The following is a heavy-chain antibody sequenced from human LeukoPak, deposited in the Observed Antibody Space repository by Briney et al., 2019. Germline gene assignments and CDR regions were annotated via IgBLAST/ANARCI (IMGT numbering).Heavy chain of an antibody. Sequence: PGRPLRLSCAASGFTFNDHAMYWVRQAPGKGLEWVSGINWNSDNIGYADSVKGRFTISRDDAKKSLFLQMNSLRAEDTALYYCARASYYYDTTGLGAVDLWGQGTMVTVSS. CDR2: INWNSDNI. V-gene: IGHV3-9*01. CDR1: GFTFNDHA. D-gene: IGHD3-22*01. CDR3: ARASYYYDTTGLGAVDL. J-gene: IGHJ3*01.